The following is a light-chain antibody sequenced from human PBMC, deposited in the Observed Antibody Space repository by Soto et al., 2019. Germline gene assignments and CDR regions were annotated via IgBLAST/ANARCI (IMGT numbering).Light chain of an antibody. CDR3: QQTYSTLLT. V-gene: IGKV1-39*01. J-gene: IGKJ1*01. CDR1: QSISNF. Sequence: DIQMTQSPSSLSASVGDRVTITCRASQSISNFLNWYQQKPGKAPKLLIYAASSLKSGVPSRFSGSGSGTDSTLNISSLQPGDFATYYFQQTYSTLLTFGQGTNVDIK. CDR2: AAS.